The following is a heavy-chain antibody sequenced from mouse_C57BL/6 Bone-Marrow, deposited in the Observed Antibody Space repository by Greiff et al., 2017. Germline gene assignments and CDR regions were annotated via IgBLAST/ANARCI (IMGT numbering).Heavy chain of an antibody. J-gene: IGHJ4*01. CDR3: SEDSAVYYWAWRWLLRDYAMDY. V-gene: IGHV1-87*01. CDR1: YTFS. D-gene: IGHD2-3*01. CDR2: GQGLEWIG. Sequence: QVQLQQSGPELARPWASVKISCQAFYTFSRRAHFAIRDTNYWMQWVKQRPGQGLEWIGAIYPGNGDTSYNQKFKGKATLTADKSSSTAYMQLSSLTSEDSAVYYWAWRWLLRDYAMDYWGQGTSVTVSS.